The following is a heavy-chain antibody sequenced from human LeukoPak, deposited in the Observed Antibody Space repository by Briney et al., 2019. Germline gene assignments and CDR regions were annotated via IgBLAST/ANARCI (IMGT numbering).Heavy chain of an antibody. CDR2: IYSGGST. CDR1: GFTVSSNY. CDR3: ASHQGKWELRLAFDI. Sequence: GGSLRLSCAASGFTVSSNYMSWVRQAPGKGVEGVSVIYSGGSTYYADSLKARFTTSRDNSKNPRYLQMNSLSAEDTAVYYCASHQGKWELRLAFDIWGQGTMVTVSS. J-gene: IGHJ3*02. V-gene: IGHV3-53*01. D-gene: IGHD1-26*01.